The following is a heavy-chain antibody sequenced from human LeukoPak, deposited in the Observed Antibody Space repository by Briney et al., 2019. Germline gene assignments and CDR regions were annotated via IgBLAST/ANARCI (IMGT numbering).Heavy chain of an antibody. J-gene: IGHJ6*02. Sequence: GGSLRLSCAASGFTFSSYAMHWVRQAPGKGLEWVAVISYDGSNKYYADSVKGRFTISRDNSKNTLYLQMNSLRAEDTAVYYCARVSRAGKYYYGMDVWGQGTTVTVSS. CDR3: ARVSRAGKYYYGMDV. V-gene: IGHV3-30*04. CDR2: ISYDGSNK. CDR1: GFTFSSYA.